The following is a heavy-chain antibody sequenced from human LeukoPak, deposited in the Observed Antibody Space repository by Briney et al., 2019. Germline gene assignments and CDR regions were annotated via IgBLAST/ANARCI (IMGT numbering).Heavy chain of an antibody. CDR1: GYTFTSYA. D-gene: IGHD3-10*01. J-gene: IGHJ4*02. CDR3: ARVGLWFGEAFDY. Sequence: ASVKVSCKASGYTFTSYAMHWVRQAPGQRLEWMGWINAGNGNTKYSQKFQGRVTITRDTSASTAYMELSSLRSEDTAVYYCARVGLWFGEAFDYWGQGTLVTVSS. CDR2: INAGNGNT. V-gene: IGHV1-3*01.